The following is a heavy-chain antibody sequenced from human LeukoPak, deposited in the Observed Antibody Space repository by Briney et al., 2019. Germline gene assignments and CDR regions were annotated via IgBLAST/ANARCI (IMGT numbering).Heavy chain of an antibody. CDR1: GFTFSSYG. CDR2: IWYDGSNK. V-gene: IGHV3-33*01. D-gene: IGHD4-17*01. CDR3: ARGDYGDYYYFDY. J-gene: IGHJ4*02. Sequence: GRSLRLSCAASGFTFSSYGMHWVRQAPGKGLEWMAVIWYDGSNKYYADSVKGRFTISRDNSKNTLYLQMNSLRAEDTAVYYCARGDYGDYYYFDYWGQGTLVTVSS.